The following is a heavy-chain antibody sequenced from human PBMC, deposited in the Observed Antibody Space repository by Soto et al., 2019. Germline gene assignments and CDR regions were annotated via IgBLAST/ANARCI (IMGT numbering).Heavy chain of an antibody. V-gene: IGHV3-7*01. J-gene: IGHJ6*02. CDR3: AIFGATEGPVYVMDV. CDR1: GFTFSRYW. D-gene: IGHD3-10*01. CDR2: IKQDGSKK. Sequence: GGYLRLSCPASGFTFSRYWMTWVRQAPGKGLEWVANIKQDGSKKYYVDSVKSRFTITRDNAKNSLYLQMNSLRAEGAALYYCAIFGATEGPVYVMDVWGQGTTVTVSS.